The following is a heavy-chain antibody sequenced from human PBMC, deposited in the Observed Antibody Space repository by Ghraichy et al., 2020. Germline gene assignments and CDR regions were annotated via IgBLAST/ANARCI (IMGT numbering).Heavy chain of an antibody. Sequence: GGSLRLSCAASGFIFSNYAMSWVRQAPGKGLEWVSTITGSGGSTYYADSVKGRFTTSRDNSKNTLYLQMNSLRAEDTALYYCAKGESNRFDPWGQGTLVTVSS. V-gene: IGHV3-23*01. D-gene: IGHD1-26*01. CDR2: ITGSGGST. CDR3: AKGESNRFDP. CDR1: GFIFSNYA. J-gene: IGHJ5*02.